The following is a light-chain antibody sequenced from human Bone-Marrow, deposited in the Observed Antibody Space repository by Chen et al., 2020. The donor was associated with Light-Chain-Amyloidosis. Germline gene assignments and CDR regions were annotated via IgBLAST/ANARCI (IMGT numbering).Light chain of an antibody. CDR3: QVWDRSSNRPV. CDR1: NIGSTS. Sequence: SSVITHPSSVSLYPGQTATIAFRGDNIGSTSGYWYQQTPGQAPLMVVYDDIARPSGIPERLSGSNSGNTATLTISRVEAGDEADYYCQVWDRSSNRPVFGGGTKLTVL. CDR2: DDI. J-gene: IGLJ3*02. V-gene: IGLV3-21*02.